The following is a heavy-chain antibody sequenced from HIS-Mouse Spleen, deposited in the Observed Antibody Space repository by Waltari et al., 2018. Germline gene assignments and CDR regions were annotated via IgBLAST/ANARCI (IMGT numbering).Heavy chain of an antibody. Sequence: QLVPSGAEVRKHWASVKVSCKASGYPFTRYASNSVRQATGHGREWMGWINPNRSNTGYAQKFQGRVTMTRNTSISTAYMELSSLRSEDTAVYYCARGHDYSNYFDYWGQGTLVTVSS. CDR2: INPNRSNT. CDR1: GYPFTRYA. V-gene: IGHV1-8*01. D-gene: IGHD4-4*01. CDR3: ARGHDYSNYFDY. J-gene: IGHJ4*02.